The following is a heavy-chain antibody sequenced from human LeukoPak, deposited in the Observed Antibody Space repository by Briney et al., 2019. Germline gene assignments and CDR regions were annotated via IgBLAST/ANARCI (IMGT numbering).Heavy chain of an antibody. V-gene: IGHV4-59*01. CDR1: GGSISSYY. D-gene: IGHD6-13*01. CDR2: IYYSGTT. CDR3: ARGVYIAAAQYGY. Sequence: SETLSLTCTVSGGSISSYYWSWLRQPPGKGLEWIGYIYYSGTTNYNPSLKSRVTISVDTSKNQFSMKLSSVTAADTAVYYCARGVYIAAAQYGYWGQGTLVTVSS. J-gene: IGHJ4*02.